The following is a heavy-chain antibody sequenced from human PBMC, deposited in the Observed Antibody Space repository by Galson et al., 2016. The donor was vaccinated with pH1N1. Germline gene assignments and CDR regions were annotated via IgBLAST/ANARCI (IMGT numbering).Heavy chain of an antibody. J-gene: IGHJ4*02. CDR1: GFTFRTYA. Sequence: SLRLSCAASGFTFRTYAMHWVRQAPGKGLEYVSGINNLGGSTYYANSVKGRFTISRDNAKNTLYLQMGSLRPEDMAVYYCAREDYHDSSGFGYWGQGTLVTVSS. CDR3: AREDYHDSSGFGY. CDR2: INNLGGST. D-gene: IGHD3-22*01. V-gene: IGHV3-64*01.